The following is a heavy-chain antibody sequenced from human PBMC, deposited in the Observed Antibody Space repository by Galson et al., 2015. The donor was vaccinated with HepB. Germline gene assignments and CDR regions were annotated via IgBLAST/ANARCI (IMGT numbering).Heavy chain of an antibody. D-gene: IGHD3-10*01. J-gene: IGHJ3*02. Sequence: SVKVSCKASGYTFTSYGISWVRQAPGQGLEWMGWISANNGNTNYAQKLQGRVNMTTDTSTSTAYMELSSLRSDDTAVYYCATRTMVWGVWGFAIWGQGTMVTVSS. CDR2: ISANNGNT. V-gene: IGHV1-18*01. CDR1: GYTFTSYG. CDR3: ATRTMVWGVWGFAI.